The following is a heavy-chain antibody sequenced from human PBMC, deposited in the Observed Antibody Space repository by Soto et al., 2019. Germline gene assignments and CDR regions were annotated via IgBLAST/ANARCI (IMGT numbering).Heavy chain of an antibody. J-gene: IGHJ4*02. D-gene: IGHD1-26*01. Sequence: EVQLLESGGGLVQPGGSLRLSCAASGFNFTAYAMTWVRQAPGQGLEWVSTMSGSGASTYYADSVKGQFTISRDSSMNILYLQRNSLRAEDTAGGDCAEGLYSGCYCDYWGQGTLVTVSS. CDR3: AEGLYSGCYCDY. V-gene: IGHV3-23*01. CDR1: GFNFTAYA. CDR2: MSGSGAST.